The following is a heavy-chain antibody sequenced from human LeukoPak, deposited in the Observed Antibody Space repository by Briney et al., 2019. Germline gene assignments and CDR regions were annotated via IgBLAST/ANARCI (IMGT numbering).Heavy chain of an antibody. CDR1: GYTFTSYG. V-gene: IGHV1-18*01. D-gene: IGHD6-19*01. CDR2: ISAYNGNT. CDR3: ARDDLKIISIAVAGGGRGVTY. J-gene: IGHJ4*02. Sequence: GASVKVSCKASGYTFTSYGISWVRQAPGQGLEWMGWISAYNGNTNYAQKLQGRVTMTTDTSTSTAYMELRSLRSDDTAVYYCARDDLKIISIAVAGGGRGVTYWGQGTLVTVSS.